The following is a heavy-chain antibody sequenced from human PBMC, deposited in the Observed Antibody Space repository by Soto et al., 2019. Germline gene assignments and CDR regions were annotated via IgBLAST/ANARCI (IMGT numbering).Heavy chain of an antibody. CDR2: IYYSGSP. CDR3: AREKPYSSSWYHDY. D-gene: IGHD6-13*01. Sequence: SETLSLTCTVSGGSISSYYWSWIRQPPGKGLEWIGYIYYSGSPYNNPSLKSRVTISVDTSKNQFSLKLSSVTAADTAVYYCAREKPYSSSWYHDYWGQGTLVTVSS. CDR1: GGSISSYY. V-gene: IGHV4-59*12. J-gene: IGHJ4*02.